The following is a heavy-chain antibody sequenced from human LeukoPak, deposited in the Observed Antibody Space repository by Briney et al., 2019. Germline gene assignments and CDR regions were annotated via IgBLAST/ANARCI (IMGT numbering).Heavy chain of an antibody. CDR3: ARGTSPIVVVVAATRDHWFDP. D-gene: IGHD2-15*01. Sequence: SQTLSLTCTVSGGSISSGSYYWSWIRQPAGKGLEWIGRIYTSGSTNYNPSLKSRVTISVETSKNQFSLKLSSVAAADTAVYYCARGTSPIVVVVAATRDHWFDPWGQGTLVTVSS. J-gene: IGHJ5*02. CDR1: GGSISSGSYY. V-gene: IGHV4-61*02. CDR2: IYTSGST.